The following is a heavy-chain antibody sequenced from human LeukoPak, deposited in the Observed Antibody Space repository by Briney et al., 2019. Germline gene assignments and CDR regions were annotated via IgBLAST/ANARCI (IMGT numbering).Heavy chain of an antibody. CDR1: GGSLSSYY. D-gene: IGHD1-1*01. Sequence: PSETLSLTCTVSGGSLSSYYWTWVRQPAGKGLEWIGRIYTSGGTNYNPSLTSRATMSVDTSENRFSLKLTSVTAADTAVYYCARAPSYNSARLDVWGQGTTVTVSS. J-gene: IGHJ6*02. V-gene: IGHV4-4*07. CDR3: ARAPSYNSARLDV. CDR2: IYTSGGT.